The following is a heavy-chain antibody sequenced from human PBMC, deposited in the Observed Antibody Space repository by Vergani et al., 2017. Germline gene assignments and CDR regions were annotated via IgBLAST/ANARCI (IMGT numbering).Heavy chain of an antibody. CDR3: TRRVRGPSYN. CDR1: GFSVSGNF. CDR2: IYSGGST. V-gene: IGHV3-66*02. J-gene: IGHJ4*02. D-gene: IGHD1-1*01. Sequence: EVQLVESGGDLVQPGGSLRLSCAASGFSVSGNFMSWVRQAPGKGLEWVSVIYSGGSTYYAESVKGRFNIYRDSSNNTGNLQKNRLRTEETGKYYCTRRVRGPSYNWGQGTMVIVA.